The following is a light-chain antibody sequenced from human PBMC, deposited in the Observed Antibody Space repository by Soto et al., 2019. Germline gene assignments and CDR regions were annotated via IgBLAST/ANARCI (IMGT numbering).Light chain of an antibody. CDR3: QQYANLPLT. Sequence: DMPLTQSPPSLSARVGDRVTITCRASQDSSNFLHWYQQKPGKAPKLLIYDASNLETGVPSRFSGGGSGTYFTFTINSLQPEDVATYYCQQYANLPLTFGGGTKVDIK. V-gene: IGKV1-33*01. J-gene: IGKJ4*01. CDR1: QDSSNF. CDR2: DAS.